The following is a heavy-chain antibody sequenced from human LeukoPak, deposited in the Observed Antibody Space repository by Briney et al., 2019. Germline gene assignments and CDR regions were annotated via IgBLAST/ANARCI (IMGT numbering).Heavy chain of an antibody. D-gene: IGHD3-16*01. J-gene: IGHJ5*02. CDR2: IIPILGIA. CDR1: GGTFSSYT. CDR3: AREGRSGIIWFDP. V-gene: IGHV1-69*04. Sequence: SVKVSCKASGGTFSSYTISWVRRAPGQGLEWMGRIIPILGIANYAQKFQGRVTITADKSTSTAYMELSSLRSEDTAVYYCAREGRSGIIWFDPWGQGTLVTVSS.